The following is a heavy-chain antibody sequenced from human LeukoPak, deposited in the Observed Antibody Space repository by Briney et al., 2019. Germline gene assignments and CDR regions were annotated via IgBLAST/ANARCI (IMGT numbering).Heavy chain of an antibody. J-gene: IGHJ6*03. CDR1: GYTLTELS. D-gene: IGHD2-2*02. CDR3: ARAYSYCSSTSCYRFSYYYYYMDV. CDR2: FDPEDGET. V-gene: IGHV1-24*01. Sequence: ASVKVSCKVSGYTLTELSMHWVRQAPGKGLEWMGGFDPEDGETIYAQKFQGRVTMTRNTSISTAYMELSSLRSEDTAVYYCARAYSYCSSTSCYRFSYYYYYMDVWGKGTTVTISS.